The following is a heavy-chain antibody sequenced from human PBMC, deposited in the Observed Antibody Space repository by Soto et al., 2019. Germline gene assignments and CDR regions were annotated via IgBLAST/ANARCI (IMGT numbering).Heavy chain of an antibody. V-gene: IGHV3-53*01. J-gene: IGHJ4*02. CDR3: ARDKGGIQPWPYLSA. Sequence: PGGSLRLSCAASGFTVSSNYMSWVRQAPGKGLEWVSVIYSGGSTYYADSVKGRFTISRDNSKNTLYLQMNSLRAEDTAVYYCARDKGGIQPWPYLSAWGQGTLVTVSS. CDR2: IYSGGST. D-gene: IGHD5-18*01. CDR1: GFTVSSNY.